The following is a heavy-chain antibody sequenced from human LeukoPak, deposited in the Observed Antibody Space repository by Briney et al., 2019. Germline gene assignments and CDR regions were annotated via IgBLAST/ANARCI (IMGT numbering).Heavy chain of an antibody. D-gene: IGHD3-9*01. CDR2: INRDGRST. J-gene: IGHJ4*02. CDR1: GFTLRRYW. Sequence: GGSLRLSCVASGFTLRRYWMHWVRQAPGKGLVWVSRINRDGRSTNYADSVKGRFSISRDNAENTLYLQMNSLRVEDTAVYYCVRGADTGYSSDSWGQGTLVTVSS. V-gene: IGHV3-74*01. CDR3: VRGADTGYSSDS.